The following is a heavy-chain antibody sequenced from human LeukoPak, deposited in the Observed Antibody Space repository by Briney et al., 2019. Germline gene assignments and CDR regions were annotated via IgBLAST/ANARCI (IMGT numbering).Heavy chain of an antibody. D-gene: IGHD5-18*01. V-gene: IGHV1-18*01. CDR3: ARVHVDTAWGYYFDY. J-gene: IGHJ4*02. Sequence: GASVKVSCKASGYTFTSYGISWVRQAPGQGLEWMGWISAYNGNTNYAQKLQGRVTMTTDTSTSTAYMELRSLRSDDTAVYYCARVHVDTAWGYYFDYWGQGTLVTVSS. CDR2: ISAYNGNT. CDR1: GYTFTSYG.